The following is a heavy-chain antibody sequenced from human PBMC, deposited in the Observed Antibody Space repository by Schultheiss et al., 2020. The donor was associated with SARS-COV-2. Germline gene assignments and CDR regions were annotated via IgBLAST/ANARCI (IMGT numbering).Heavy chain of an antibody. D-gene: IGHD3-16*02. Sequence: GESLKISCATSGFTFSSHAMNWVRQIPGKGLDWVSGISGSGHGTYYADSVNGRFTISRDNSKNTVYLQMNSLRAEDTAVYYCASLSAWWGQGTLVTVSS. CDR3: ASLSAW. V-gene: IGHV3-23*01. J-gene: IGHJ4*02. CDR2: ISGSGHGT. CDR1: GFTFSSHA.